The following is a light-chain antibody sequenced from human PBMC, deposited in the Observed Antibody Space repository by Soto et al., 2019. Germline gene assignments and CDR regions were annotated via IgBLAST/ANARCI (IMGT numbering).Light chain of an antibody. J-gene: IGKJ5*01. CDR3: QQYENWPSIT. CDR1: ESVSNN. V-gene: IGKV3-15*01. Sequence: EIVMTQSPATLSVSPGERATLSCRASESVSNNLAWYQQKPGQAPRLLISGASTRATGIPVRFSGSGSGTEFALAISSLQSEDFAVYYCQQYENWPSITFGQGTRLEIK. CDR2: GAS.